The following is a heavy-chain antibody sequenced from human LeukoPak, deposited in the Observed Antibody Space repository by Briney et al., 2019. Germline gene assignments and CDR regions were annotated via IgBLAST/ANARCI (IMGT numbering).Heavy chain of an antibody. J-gene: IGHJ6*04. D-gene: IGHD2-2*01. V-gene: IGHV4-59*01. CDR2: IYYSGST. CDR3: ARDRGAEYGYYYYGMDV. CDR1: GGSISSYY. Sequence: SGTLSLTCTVSGGSISSYYWSWIRQPPGKGLEWIGYIYYSGSTNYNPSLKSRVTISVDTSKNQFSLKLSSVTAADTAVYYCARDRGAEYGYYYYGMDVWGKGTTVTVSS.